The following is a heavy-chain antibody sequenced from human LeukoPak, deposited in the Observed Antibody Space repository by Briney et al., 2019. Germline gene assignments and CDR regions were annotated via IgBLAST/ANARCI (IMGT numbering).Heavy chain of an antibody. D-gene: IGHD6-19*01. CDR1: GYSISSGYY. V-gene: IGHV4-38-2*02. CDR2: IYHSGST. J-gene: IGHJ6*03. CDR3: ARENSSGWYPTYYYYMDV. Sequence: SETLSLTCTVSGYSISSGYYWGWIRQPPGKGLEWIRTIYHSGSTYYNTSLKSRVTISVDTSKNQFSLKLSAVTAADTAVYYCARENSSGWYPTYYYYMDVWGKGTTVTVSS.